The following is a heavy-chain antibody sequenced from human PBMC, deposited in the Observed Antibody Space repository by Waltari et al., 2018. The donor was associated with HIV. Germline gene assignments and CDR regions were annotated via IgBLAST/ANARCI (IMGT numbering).Heavy chain of an antibody. CDR1: VFTFSSYA. CDR2: ISYDGSNK. CDR3: AREGVSIASRGMDV. J-gene: IGHJ6*02. D-gene: IGHD6-13*01. Sequence: QVQLVESGGGVVQPGRSLRLSCAASVFTFSSYAIHWVRQAPGKGLGWVAVISYDGSNKYYADSVKGRFTISRDNSKNTLYLQMNSLRAEDTAVYYCAREGVSIASRGMDVWGQGTTVTVSS. V-gene: IGHV3-30*01.